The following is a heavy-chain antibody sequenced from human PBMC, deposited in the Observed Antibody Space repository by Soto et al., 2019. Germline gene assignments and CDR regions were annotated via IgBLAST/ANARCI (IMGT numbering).Heavy chain of an antibody. CDR1: GGTFSSYT. D-gene: IGHD5-12*01. CDR3: ARGNHRWLQLWYFEL. V-gene: IGHV1-69*12. Sequence: QVQLVQSGAEVKKPGSSVTVSCKASGGTFSSYTISWVRQAPGQRLEWMGGIIPIFGTANYAQKFQGRVTITADESTSTAYMVLSSLRSEDTAVYYCARGNHRWLQLWYFELWGRGTLVIVST. J-gene: IGHJ2*01. CDR2: IIPIFGTA.